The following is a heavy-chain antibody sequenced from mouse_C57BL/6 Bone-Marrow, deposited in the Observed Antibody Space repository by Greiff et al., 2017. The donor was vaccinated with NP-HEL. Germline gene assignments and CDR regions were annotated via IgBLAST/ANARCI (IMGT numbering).Heavy chain of an antibody. CDR2: IYPGDGDT. V-gene: IGHV1-80*01. D-gene: IGHD1-1*01. J-gene: IGHJ1*03. CDR1: GYAFSSYW. CDR3: ARGYGSPLDFDV. Sequence: VKLQESGAELVKPGASVKISCKASGYAFSSYWMNWVKQRPGKGLEWIGQIYPGDGDTNYNGKFKGKATLTADKSSSTAYMQLSSLTSEDSAVYFCARGYGSPLDFDVWGTGTTVTVSS.